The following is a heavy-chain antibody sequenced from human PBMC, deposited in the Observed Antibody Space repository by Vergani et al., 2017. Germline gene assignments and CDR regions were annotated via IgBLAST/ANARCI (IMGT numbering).Heavy chain of an antibody. V-gene: IGHV2-5*04. D-gene: IGHD1-7*01. CDR2: IYWNDDQ. J-gene: IGHJ6*03. Sequence: QITLKESGPTLVKPTQTLTLTCTFSGFSLNTRGVSVAWIRQPPGKALDWLALIYWNDDQHYSPSLNNRVTITKDTSKNQVVLTMTNMDYVDTGTYYCVYRKTECGTTGCFYPFYSSSYMDVWGKGTTVTVSS. CDR1: GFSLNTRGVS. CDR3: VYRKTECGTTGCFYPFYSSSYMDV.